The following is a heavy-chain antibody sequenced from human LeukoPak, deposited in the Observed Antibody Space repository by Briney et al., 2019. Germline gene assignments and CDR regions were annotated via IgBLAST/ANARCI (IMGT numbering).Heavy chain of an antibody. CDR1: GGSISSYF. V-gene: IGHV4-59*08. D-gene: IGHD4-11*01. Sequence: PSETLSLTCSVSGGSISSYFWSWIRQPPGKGLEWIGYFFSSGTTDYDPSLKSRATISVDTSNNQFSLKLNSVTAADTAVYYCARPRRYLQDAFAIWGHGTMVTVSS. CDR3: ARPRRYLQDAFAI. CDR2: FFSSGTT. J-gene: IGHJ3*02.